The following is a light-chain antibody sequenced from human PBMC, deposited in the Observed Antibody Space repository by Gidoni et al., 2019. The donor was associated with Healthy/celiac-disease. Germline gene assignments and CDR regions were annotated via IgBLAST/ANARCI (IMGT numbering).Light chain of an antibody. CDR1: SSYVGGYNY. V-gene: IGLV2-14*03. J-gene: IGLJ2*01. Sequence: QSALTQPASVSGSPGQSITISCTGTSSYVGGYNYVSWYQQHPGKAPKLMIYDVSSRPSGVSDRFSGSKSGNTASLTISGLQAEDEADYYCNSYTTSNTLVVFGGGTKLTVL. CDR3: NSYTTSNTLVV. CDR2: DVS.